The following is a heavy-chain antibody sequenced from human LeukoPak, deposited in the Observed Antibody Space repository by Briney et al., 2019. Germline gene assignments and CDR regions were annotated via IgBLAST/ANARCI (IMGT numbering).Heavy chain of an antibody. V-gene: IGHV3-9*01. Sequence: PGRSLRLSCAASGFTFDDYAKHWVRQAPGKGLEWVSGISWNSGSIGYADSVKGRFTISRDNAKNSLYLQMNSLRAEDTALYYCAKAGSFPAYCGGDCPYWYFDLWGRGTLVTVSS. CDR2: ISWNSGSI. CDR1: GFTFDDYA. J-gene: IGHJ2*01. D-gene: IGHD2-21*02. CDR3: AKAGSFPAYCGGDCPYWYFDL.